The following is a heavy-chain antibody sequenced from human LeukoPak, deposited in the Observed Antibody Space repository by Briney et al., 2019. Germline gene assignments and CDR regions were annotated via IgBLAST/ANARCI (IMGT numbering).Heavy chain of an antibody. V-gene: IGHV3-7*01. CDR2: IKQDGSEK. CDR1: GFTVSTYN. CDR3: ARSVAAAHFDY. D-gene: IGHD6-13*01. J-gene: IGHJ4*02. Sequence: HPGGSLRPSCAASGFTVSTYNMNWVRQAPGKGLEWVANIKQDGSEKYYVDSVKGRFTISRDNAKNSLYLQMNSLRAEDTAVYYCARSVAAAHFDYWGQGTLVTVSS.